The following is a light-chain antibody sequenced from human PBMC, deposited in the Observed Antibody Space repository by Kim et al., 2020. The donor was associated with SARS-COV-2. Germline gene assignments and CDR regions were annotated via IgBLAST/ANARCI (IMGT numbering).Light chain of an antibody. CDR3: CSYAGSSTWV. J-gene: IGLJ3*02. V-gene: IGLV2-23*01. CDR2: EGN. CDR1: SSDVGSYNL. Sequence: QSALTQPASVSGSPGQSITISCTGTSSDVGSYNLVSWYRQHPGKAPKLMIYEGNKRPSGVSNRFSGSKSGNTASLTISGLQAEDEGDYYCCSYAGSSTWVFGGGTQLTVL.